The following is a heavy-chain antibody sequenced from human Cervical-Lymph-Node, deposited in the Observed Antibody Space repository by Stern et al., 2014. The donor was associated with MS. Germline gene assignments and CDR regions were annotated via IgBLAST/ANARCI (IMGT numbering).Heavy chain of an antibody. D-gene: IGHD3-9*01. CDR2: INQDGTER. Sequence: EDQLVESGGGLVQPGGSLRLSCAASEFTFGSPWMNWVRQAPGKGLEWVANINQDGTERNYVDSMEGRFIISRDNAKNSVYLQMNSLRVEDTAVYYCVGSTGWIFRYWGQGTPVTVSS. J-gene: IGHJ4*02. V-gene: IGHV3-7*01. CDR1: EFTFGSPW. CDR3: VGSTGWIFRY.